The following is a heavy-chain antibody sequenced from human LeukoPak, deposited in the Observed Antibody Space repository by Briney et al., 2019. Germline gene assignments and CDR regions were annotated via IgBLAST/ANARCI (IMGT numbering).Heavy chain of an antibody. CDR2: ISSTSSTI. CDR3: ARDSAAWSNYYLFDY. J-gene: IGHJ4*02. CDR1: GFTFSDYS. V-gene: IGHV3-48*01. D-gene: IGHD3-3*01. Sequence: GGSLRLSCAASGFTFSDYSMNWVRQAPGKGLEWVSYISSTSSTIYYADSVKGRFTISRDNAKNSLYLQMNSLRAEDTAVYYCARDSAAWSNYYLFDYWGQGTLVTVSS.